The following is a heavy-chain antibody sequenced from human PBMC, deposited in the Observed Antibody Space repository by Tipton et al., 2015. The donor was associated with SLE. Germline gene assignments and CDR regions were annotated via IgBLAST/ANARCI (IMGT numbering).Heavy chain of an antibody. D-gene: IGHD3-22*01. CDR1: GGSISSGDYY. J-gene: IGHJ5*02. V-gene: IGHV4-61*08. CDR2: IYYSGST. Sequence: TLSLTCTVSGGSISSGDYYWSWIRQPPGKGLEWIGYIYYSGSTNYNPSLKSRVTISVDTSKNQFSLKLSSVTAADTAVYYCARVGGSGYLNWFDPWGQGTLVTVSS. CDR3: ARVGGSGYLNWFDP.